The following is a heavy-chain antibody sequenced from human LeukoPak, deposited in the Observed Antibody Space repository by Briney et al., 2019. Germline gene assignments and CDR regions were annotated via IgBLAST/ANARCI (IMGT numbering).Heavy chain of an antibody. V-gene: IGHV1-8*01. CDR2: MNPNSGNT. Sequence: ASVKVSCKASGYTFTSYDINWVRQATGQGLEWMGWMNPNSGNTGYAQKFQGRVTMTRNTSISTAHMELSSLRSEDTAVYYCARGTGYSRSWYSCTDGGYRGQGTLVTVSS. J-gene: IGHJ4*02. CDR1: GYTFTSYD. D-gene: IGHD6-13*01. CDR3: ARGTGYSRSWYSCTDGGY.